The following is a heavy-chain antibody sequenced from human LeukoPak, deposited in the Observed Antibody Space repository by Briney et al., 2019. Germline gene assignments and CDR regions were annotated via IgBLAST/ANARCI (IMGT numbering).Heavy chain of an antibody. CDR2: INPSGGST. CDR1: GFTFTTYY. CDR3: ARGQSTGNRGPDNYFDY. D-gene: IGHD1-1*01. Sequence: GASVKVSCKASGFTFTTYYMHWVRQAPGQGLEWMGIINPSGGSTSYAQKFQGRVTMTRDTSTSTVYMELSSLRSEDTAVYYCARGQSTGNRGPDNYFDYWGQGTLVTVSS. J-gene: IGHJ4*01. V-gene: IGHV1-46*01.